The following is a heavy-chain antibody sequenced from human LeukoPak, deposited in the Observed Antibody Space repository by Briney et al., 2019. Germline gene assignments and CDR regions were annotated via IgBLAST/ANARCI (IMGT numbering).Heavy chain of an antibody. D-gene: IGHD5-18*01. CDR3: AKAPNTNVDTALIRDI. J-gene: IGHJ4*02. CDR2: FDPEDGDT. Sequence: ASVKVSCKVSGYTLTELSMHWVRQAPGKGLEWMGGFDPEDGDTIYAQKFQGRVTLTEDASTDTAYMELGSLRAEDTAVYYCAKAPNTNVDTALIRDIWGQGTLVTVSS. CDR1: GYTLTELS. V-gene: IGHV1-24*01.